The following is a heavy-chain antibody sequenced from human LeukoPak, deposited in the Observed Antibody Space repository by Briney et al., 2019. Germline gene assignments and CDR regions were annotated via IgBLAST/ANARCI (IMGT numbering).Heavy chain of an antibody. Sequence: GGSLRLSCAVSGFTFSSYSMNWVRQAPGKGLEWISYISSSSTTIYYADSVTGRFTISRDNAKNSLYLQMNSLRDEDTAVYYCAREGSGSYYNSEYFQHWGQGTLVTVSS. CDR3: AREGSGSYYNSEYFQH. CDR1: GFTFSSYS. J-gene: IGHJ1*01. D-gene: IGHD3-10*01. V-gene: IGHV3-48*02. CDR2: ISSSSTTI.